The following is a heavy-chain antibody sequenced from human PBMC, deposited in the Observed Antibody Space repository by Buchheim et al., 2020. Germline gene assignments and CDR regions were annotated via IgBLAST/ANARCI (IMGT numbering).Heavy chain of an antibody. CDR1: GFTFSSYS. CDR3: ARAPAPVGVAFDY. J-gene: IGHJ4*02. Sequence: EVQLVESGGGLVQPGGSLRLSCAASGFTFSSYSMNWVRQAPGKGLEWVSYISSSSSTIYYADSVKGRFTISRANAKTSLYLQMNSLRAEDTAVYYCARAPAPVGVAFDYWGQGTL. V-gene: IGHV3-48*01. CDR2: ISSSSSTI. D-gene: IGHD2-15*01.